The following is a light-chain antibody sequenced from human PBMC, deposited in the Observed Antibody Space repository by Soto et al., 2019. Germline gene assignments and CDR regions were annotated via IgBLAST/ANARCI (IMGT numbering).Light chain of an antibody. CDR1: SSDVGAYNY. J-gene: IGLJ1*01. V-gene: IGLV2-14*01. Sequence: QSALTQPASVSGSPGQSITISCTGTSSDVGAYNYVSWYQQHPGKAPKLMIFDVSNRPSGVSNRFSGSKSGNTASLTISGLQAEDEADYYCRSYASSSTYVFGGGTKLTVL. CDR3: RSYASSSTYV. CDR2: DVS.